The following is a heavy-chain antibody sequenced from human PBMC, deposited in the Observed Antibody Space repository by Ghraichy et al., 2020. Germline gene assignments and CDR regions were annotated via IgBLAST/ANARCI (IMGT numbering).Heavy chain of an antibody. J-gene: IGHJ4*02. V-gene: IGHV4-61*01. CDR2: MSYSGST. CDR1: GGSVSSGSYY. D-gene: IGHD6-6*01. Sequence: SQTLSLTCTVSGGSVSSGSYYWSWIRQPPGKGLEWIGYMSYSGSTNYNPSLKSRVTISEDTSKNQFSLKLNSVTAADTAVYYCARVPIHSSSSGFGVFDFWGQGTLVTVSS. CDR3: ARVPIHSSSSGFGVFDF.